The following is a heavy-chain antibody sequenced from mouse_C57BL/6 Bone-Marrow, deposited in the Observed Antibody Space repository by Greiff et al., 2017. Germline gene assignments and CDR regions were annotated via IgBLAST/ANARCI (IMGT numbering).Heavy chain of an antibody. D-gene: IGHD2-2*01. V-gene: IGHV1-80*01. CDR1: GYAFSSYW. CDR3: ASSIYYGYDGFAY. J-gene: IGHJ3*01. Sequence: QVQLQQSGAELVKPGASVKISCKASGYAFSSYWMNWVKQRPGKGLEWIGQIYPGDGDTNYNGKFKGKATLTADKSSSTAYMQLSSLTSEDSAVYFCASSIYYGYDGFAYWGQGTLVTVSA. CDR2: IYPGDGDT.